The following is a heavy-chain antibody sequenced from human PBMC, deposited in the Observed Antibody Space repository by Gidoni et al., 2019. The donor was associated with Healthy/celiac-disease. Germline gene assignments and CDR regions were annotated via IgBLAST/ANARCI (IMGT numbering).Heavy chain of an antibody. V-gene: IGHV4-31*03. CDR1: GGSISSGGYY. CDR2: IYYSGST. Sequence: QVQLQESGPGLVKPSQTLSLTCTVSGGSISSGGYYWSWIRQHPGKGLEWIGYIYYSGSTYYNPSLKSRVTISGDTSKNQFSLKLSSVTAADTAVYYCARAIYYDFWSGYYLDYWGQGTLVTVSS. J-gene: IGHJ4*02. D-gene: IGHD3-3*01. CDR3: ARAIYYDFWSGYYLDY.